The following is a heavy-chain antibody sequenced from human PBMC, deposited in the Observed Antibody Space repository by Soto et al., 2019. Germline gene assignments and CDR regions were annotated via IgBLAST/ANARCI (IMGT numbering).Heavy chain of an antibody. CDR2: TSSSSSYI. J-gene: IGHJ5*02. CDR3: ARAAGWSDGYTCVEP. V-gene: IGHV3-21*01. Sequence: PCGSLRLSCAASGFTFSSYSMNWVRQAPGKGLEWVSSTSSSSSYIYYADSVKGRFTISRDNAKNSLYLQMNSLRAEDTAVYYWARAAGWSDGYTCVEPCGHGTLVTVSS. D-gene: IGHD1-1*01. CDR1: GFTFSSYS.